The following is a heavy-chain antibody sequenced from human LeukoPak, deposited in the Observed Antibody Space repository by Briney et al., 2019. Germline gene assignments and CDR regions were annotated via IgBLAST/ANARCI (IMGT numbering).Heavy chain of an antibody. CDR3: ATGGDLYCTSAICLPFDY. Sequence: GGSLRLSCAASGFTFSSCSMNWVRQAPGKGLEWVSSISSSSSYIYYADSVKGRFTISRDNAKNSLYLQMNSLRAEDTAVYYCATGGDLYCTSAICLPFDYWGQGTLVTVSS. CDR2: ISSSSSYI. J-gene: IGHJ4*02. D-gene: IGHD2-2*01. V-gene: IGHV3-21*01. CDR1: GFTFSSCS.